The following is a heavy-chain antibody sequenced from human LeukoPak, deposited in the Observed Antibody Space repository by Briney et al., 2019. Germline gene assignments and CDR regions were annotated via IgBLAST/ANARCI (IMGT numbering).Heavy chain of an antibody. D-gene: IGHD6-13*01. Sequence: SVKVSCKASGGTFSSYAISWVRQAPGQGLEWMGGIIPIFGTANYAQKFQGRVTITADESTSTAYMELSSLRSKDTAVYYCARVLRSPPRGSSSWYYFDYWGQGTLVTVSS. V-gene: IGHV1-69*13. CDR1: GGTFSSYA. CDR2: IIPIFGTA. CDR3: ARVLRSPPRGSSSWYYFDY. J-gene: IGHJ4*02.